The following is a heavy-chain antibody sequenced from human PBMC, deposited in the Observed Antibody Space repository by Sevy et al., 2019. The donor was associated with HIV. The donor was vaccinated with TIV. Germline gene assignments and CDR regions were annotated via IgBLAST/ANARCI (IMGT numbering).Heavy chain of an antibody. CDR1: GGTFSSYG. Sequence: ASVKVSCKASGGTFSSYGISWVRQAPGQGLEWMGGIIPILGTVNYAQKFQGRVTITADESTKTAYRELSSLRSEGTAVYYCARGGGNGWYYFDYWGQETLVTVSS. D-gene: IGHD6-19*01. J-gene: IGHJ4*02. CDR2: IIPILGTV. V-gene: IGHV1-69*13. CDR3: ARGGGNGWYYFDY.